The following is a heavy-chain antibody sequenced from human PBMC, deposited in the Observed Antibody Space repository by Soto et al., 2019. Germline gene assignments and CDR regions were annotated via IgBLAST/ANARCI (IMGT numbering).Heavy chain of an antibody. CDR3: ASSFLDYDEYLRYFYY. J-gene: IGHJ4*02. V-gene: IGHV3-30-3*01. CDR2: ISYDGSNK. D-gene: IGHD4-17*01. Sequence: QVQLVESGGGVVQPGRSLRLSCAASGFTFSSYAMHWVRQAPGKGLEWVAVISYDGSNKYDADSVKGRFTISRDNSKNTMYLQMNSLRAEDTAVYYCASSFLDYDEYLRYFYYWGQGTLVTVSS. CDR1: GFTFSSYA.